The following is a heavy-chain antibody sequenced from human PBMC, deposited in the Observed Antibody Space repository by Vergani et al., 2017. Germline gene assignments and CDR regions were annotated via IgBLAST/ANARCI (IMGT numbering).Heavy chain of an antibody. CDR1: GYTFTSYG. J-gene: IGHJ4*02. CDR3: AREQWLPIDYFDY. CDR2: ISAYNGNT. Sequence: QVQLVQSGAEVKKPGASVKVSCKASGYTFTSYGISWVRQAPGQGLGMGWISAYNGNTNYAQKLQGRVTMTTDTSTSTAYMELRSLRSDDTAVYYCAREQWLPIDYFDYWGQGTLVTVSS. D-gene: IGHD6-19*01. V-gene: IGHV1-18*04.